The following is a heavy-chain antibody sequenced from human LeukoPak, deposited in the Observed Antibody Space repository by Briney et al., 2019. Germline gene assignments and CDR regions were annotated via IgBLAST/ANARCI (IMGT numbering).Heavy chain of an antibody. CDR2: ISYDGSNK. J-gene: IGHJ6*04. CDR3: AKDLDGAAVAGIYYYYYGMDV. Sequence: PGRSLRLSCAVSGFTFSSYGMHWVRRAPGKGLEWVAVISYDGSNKYYADSVKGRFTISRDNSKNTLYLQMNSLRAEDTAVYYCAKDLDGAAVAGIYYYYYGMDVWGKGTTVTVSS. CDR1: GFTFSSYG. V-gene: IGHV3-30*18. D-gene: IGHD6-19*01.